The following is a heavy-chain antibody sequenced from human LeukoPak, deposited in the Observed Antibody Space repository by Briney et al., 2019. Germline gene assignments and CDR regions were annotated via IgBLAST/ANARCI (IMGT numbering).Heavy chain of an antibody. J-gene: IGHJ4*02. V-gene: IGHV3-30*04. D-gene: IGHD3-3*01. CDR3: ARDSGHPWSEHNLRGPSR. Sequence: GGSLRLSCGASGFKFTNYAMHWVRQAPGKGLEWVAVVSYDGRNEYYADSVKGRFTISRDNSTDTLFLQMSSLRADDTAVYYCARDSGHPWSEHNLRGPSRWGQGTLVTVSS. CDR1: GFKFTNYA. CDR2: VSYDGRNE.